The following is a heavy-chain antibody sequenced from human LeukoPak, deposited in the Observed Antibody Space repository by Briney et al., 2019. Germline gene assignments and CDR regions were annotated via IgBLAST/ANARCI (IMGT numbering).Heavy chain of an antibody. CDR2: INHSGST. CDR1: GGSFSGYY. V-gene: IGHV4-34*01. D-gene: IGHD3-22*01. Sequence: SETLSLTCAVYGGSFSGYYWSWIRQPPGKGLEWIGEINHSGSTNYNPSLKSRVTISVDTSKNQFSLKLSSVTAADTAVYYCARRYYYDSSGYYRGWGQGTLVTVSS. J-gene: IGHJ4*02. CDR3: ARRYYYDSSGYYRG.